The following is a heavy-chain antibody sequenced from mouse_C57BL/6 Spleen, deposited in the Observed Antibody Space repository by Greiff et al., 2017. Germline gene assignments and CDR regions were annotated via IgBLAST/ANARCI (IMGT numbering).Heavy chain of an antibody. Sequence: QVQLQQSGPELVKPGASVKISCKASGYAFSSSWMNWVKQRPGKGLEWIGRIYPGDGDTNYNGKFKGKATLTADKSSSTAYMQLSSLTSEDSAVYFCADGLFDYWGQGTTLTVSS. CDR2: IYPGDGDT. CDR3: ADGLFDY. CDR1: GYAFSSSW. J-gene: IGHJ2*01. V-gene: IGHV1-82*01.